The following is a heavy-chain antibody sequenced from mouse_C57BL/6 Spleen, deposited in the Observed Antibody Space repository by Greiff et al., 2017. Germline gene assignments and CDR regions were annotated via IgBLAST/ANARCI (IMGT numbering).Heavy chain of an antibody. Sequence: ESGPELVKPGASVKISCKASGYSFTDYNMNWVKQSNGKSLEWIGVINPNYGTTSYNQKFKGKATLTVDQSSSTAYMQLNSLTSEDSAVYYCARNYGSSYVDWYFDVWGTGTTVTVSS. J-gene: IGHJ1*03. D-gene: IGHD1-1*01. CDR3: ARNYGSSYVDWYFDV. V-gene: IGHV1-39*01. CDR2: INPNYGTT. CDR1: GYSFTDYN.